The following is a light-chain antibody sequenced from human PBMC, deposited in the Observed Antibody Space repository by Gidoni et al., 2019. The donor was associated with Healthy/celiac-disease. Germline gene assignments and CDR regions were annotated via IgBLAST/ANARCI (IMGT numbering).Light chain of an antibody. CDR1: QSISRY. CDR3: QQSYSIPYT. Sequence: DIEVTQSPSSLSASVGDRVTITCRESQSISRYFNWYQQNPGKAPTLLIYAACSLQRGVPSRFSGSGSGTDFTLTISSLQPVDFATYHCQQSYSIPYTFGQGTKLEIK. V-gene: IGKV1-39*01. CDR2: AAC. J-gene: IGKJ2*01.